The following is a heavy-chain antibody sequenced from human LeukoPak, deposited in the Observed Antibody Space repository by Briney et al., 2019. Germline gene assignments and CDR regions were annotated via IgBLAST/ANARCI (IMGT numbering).Heavy chain of an antibody. D-gene: IGHD6-19*01. J-gene: IGHJ4*02. CDR1: GFTFSSYS. CDR2: ISSSSSYI. V-gene: IGHV3-21*01. Sequence: GGSLRLSCAASGFTFSSYSMNWVRQAPGKGLEWVSSISSSSSYIYYADSVKGRFTISRDNAKNSLYLQMNSLRAEDTAVYYCARARAVAGTPKYWGEGTLVTVSS. CDR3: ARARAVAGTPKY.